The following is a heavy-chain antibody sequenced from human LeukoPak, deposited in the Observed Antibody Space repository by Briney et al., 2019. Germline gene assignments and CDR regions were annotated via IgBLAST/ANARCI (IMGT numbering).Heavy chain of an antibody. CDR3: AREGGYYDSSGYHHSGAFDI. J-gene: IGHJ3*02. CDR2: ISYDGSNK. D-gene: IGHD3-22*01. Sequence: GGSLRLSCAASGFTFSSNTMHWVRQAPGKGLEWVAIISYDGSNKYSADSVKGRFTISRDISKNTLYLQMNGLRAKDTAVYYCAREGGYYDSSGYHHSGAFDIWGQGTMVTVSS. V-gene: IGHV3-30*04. CDR1: GFTFSSNT.